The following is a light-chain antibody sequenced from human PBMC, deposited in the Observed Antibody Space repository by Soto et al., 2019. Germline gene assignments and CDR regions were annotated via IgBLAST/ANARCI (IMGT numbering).Light chain of an antibody. Sequence: QSVLTQPPSASGTPGQRVTISCSGSSSNIGDNPVNWYQQVPGAAPKLLIYINDQRPSGVPDRFSGSKSGTSASLAISGLQSEDEADYYCVAWDDSLSGVFGGGTQLTVL. J-gene: IGLJ3*02. V-gene: IGLV1-44*01. CDR3: VAWDDSLSGV. CDR1: SSNIGDNP. CDR2: IND.